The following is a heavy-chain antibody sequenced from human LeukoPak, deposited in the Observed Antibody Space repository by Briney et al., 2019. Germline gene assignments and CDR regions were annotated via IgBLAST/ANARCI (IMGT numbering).Heavy chain of an antibody. CDR2: ISAYNGNT. V-gene: IGHV1-18*01. CDR1: GYTFTSYA. CDR3: ARDPGDTASGFDP. J-gene: IGHJ5*02. Sequence: ASVKVSCKASGYTFTSYAMNWVRQAPGQGLEWMGWISAYNGNTNYAQKFQGRVTMTTDTSTSTAYMELRSLRSDDTAVYYCARDPGDTASGFDPWGQGTLVTVSS. D-gene: IGHD5-18*01.